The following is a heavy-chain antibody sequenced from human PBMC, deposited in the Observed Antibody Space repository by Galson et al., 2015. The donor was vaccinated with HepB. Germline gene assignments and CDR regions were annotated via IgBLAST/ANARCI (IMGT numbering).Heavy chain of an antibody. D-gene: IGHD6-19*01. CDR3: ARVIGSGWYVDY. CDR2: IWSDGINK. CDR1: GPTLSDHG. J-gene: IGHJ4*02. Sequence: TTRPPCAASGPTLSDHGLLWVRQASGKGLAWVAIIWSDGINKYYVDSVKGRFTISRDNSKYTLYLQMNSLTAEDTAVYYCARVIGSGWYVDYWGQGTLVTVSS. V-gene: IGHV3-33*01.